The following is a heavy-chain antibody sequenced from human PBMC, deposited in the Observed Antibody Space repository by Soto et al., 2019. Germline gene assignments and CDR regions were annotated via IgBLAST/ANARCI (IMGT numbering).Heavy chain of an antibody. CDR3: ARGSPSTVPIPYYFDY. J-gene: IGHJ4*02. Sequence: QVQLVQSGAEVKKPGASVKVSCKASGYTFTGYYMHWVRQAPGQGLEWMGWINPNSGGTNYAQKFQGWVTMTRDTSIRTAYMELSRLRSDDTAVYYCARGSPSTVPIPYYFDYWGQGTLVTVSS. V-gene: IGHV1-2*04. CDR1: GYTFTGYY. D-gene: IGHD4-17*01. CDR2: INPNSGGT.